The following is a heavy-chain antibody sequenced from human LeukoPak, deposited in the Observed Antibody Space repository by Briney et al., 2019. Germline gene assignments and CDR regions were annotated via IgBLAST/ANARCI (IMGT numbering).Heavy chain of an antibody. CDR2: INHSGST. Sequence: SETLSLTCAVYGGSFSGYYWSWIRQPPGKGLEWIGEINHSGSTNYNPSLKSRVTISVDTSKNQFSLKLSSVTAADTAVYYCARTSRITIFGVVKYFDYWGQGTLVTVSS. CDR1: GGSFSGYY. D-gene: IGHD3-3*01. V-gene: IGHV4-34*01. J-gene: IGHJ4*02. CDR3: ARTSRITIFGVVKYFDY.